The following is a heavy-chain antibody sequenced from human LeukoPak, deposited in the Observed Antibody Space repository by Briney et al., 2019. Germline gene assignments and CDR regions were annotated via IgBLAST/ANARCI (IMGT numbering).Heavy chain of an antibody. V-gene: IGHV1-69*01. CDR1: AGTFSSYA. Sequence: SVTVSCKASAGTFSSYAISWVRQAPGQGLEWMGGIIPIFGTANYAQKFQGRVTITADESTSTAYMELSSLRSEDTAVYYCARPKGTYDSSGYYYQGFDYWGQGTLVTVSS. CDR3: ARPKGTYDSSGYYYQGFDY. D-gene: IGHD3-22*01. CDR2: IIPIFGTA. J-gene: IGHJ4*02.